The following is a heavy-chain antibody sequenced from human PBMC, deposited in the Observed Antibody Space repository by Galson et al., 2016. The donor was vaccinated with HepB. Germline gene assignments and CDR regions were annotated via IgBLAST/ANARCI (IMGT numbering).Heavy chain of an antibody. CDR1: GGSISSYY. CDR3: ARGGIAVADWHFDL. Sequence: SETLSLTCTVSGGSISSYYWNWIRQPTRERLEWIGYIYYSGSTNYNPSLKSRVTISVNTSKNQFSLKLSSVTAADTAVYYCARGGIAVADWHFDLWGRGTLVTVSS. V-gene: IGHV4-59*01. J-gene: IGHJ2*01. D-gene: IGHD6-13*01. CDR2: IYYSGST.